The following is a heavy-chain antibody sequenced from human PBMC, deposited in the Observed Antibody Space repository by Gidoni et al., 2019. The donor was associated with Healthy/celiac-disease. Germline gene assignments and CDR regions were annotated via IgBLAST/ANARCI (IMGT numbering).Heavy chain of an antibody. CDR3: AKDGAEGSRDGYNPVENHDY. V-gene: IGHV3-23*01. J-gene: IGHJ4*02. D-gene: IGHD5-12*01. CDR1: GFPFSSSA. CDR2: IRGSGGST. Sequence: EVQLLESGGGLVQPGGSLRLSCAASGFPFSSSAMSWVRQAPGKGLEGVSAIRGSGGSTYYADSVKGRFTISRDNSKNTLYLQMNSLRAEDTAVYYCAKDGAEGSRDGYNPVENHDYWGQGTLVTVSS.